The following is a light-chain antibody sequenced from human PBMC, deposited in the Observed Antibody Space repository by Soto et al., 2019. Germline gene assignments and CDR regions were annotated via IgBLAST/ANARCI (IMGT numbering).Light chain of an antibody. V-gene: IGLV1-40*01. Sequence: QSVLTQPPSVSGAPGQRVTISCTGSSTNIGAGYDVPWYQQLPGKAPKLLIFGNSNRPSGVPDRFSGSKSGTSASLAITGLQAEDEADYYCQSYDSSLSHVVFGGGTKLTVL. CDR1: STNIGAGYD. J-gene: IGLJ2*01. CDR3: QSYDSSLSHVV. CDR2: GNS.